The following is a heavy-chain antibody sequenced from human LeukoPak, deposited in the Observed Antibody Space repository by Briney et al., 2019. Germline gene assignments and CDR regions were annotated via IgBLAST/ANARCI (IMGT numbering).Heavy chain of an antibody. CDR1: GFTFSSYE. D-gene: IGHD6-19*01. V-gene: IGHV3-48*03. CDR3: ARGQWLAFDY. CDR2: ISSSGSTI. Sequence: GGSLRLSCAASGFTFSSYEMNWDRQAPGKGLEWVSYISSSGSTIYYADSVKGRFTISRDNAKNSLYLQMNSLRDEDTAVYYCARGQWLAFDYWGQGTLVTVSS. J-gene: IGHJ4*02.